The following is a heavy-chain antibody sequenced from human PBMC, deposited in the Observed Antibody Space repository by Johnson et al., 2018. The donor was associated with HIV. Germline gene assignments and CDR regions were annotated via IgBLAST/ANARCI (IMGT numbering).Heavy chain of an antibody. CDR3: ARGAVGGTTYAFDI. V-gene: IGHV3-25*03. CDR1: QFIFSNYY. D-gene: IGHD1-26*01. CDR2: VNPNGDST. J-gene: IGHJ3*02. Sequence: MQLVESGGGLAKPAWSPRLSCAASQFIFSNYYMNCVRQAPGNGLELVGQVNPNGDSTYLIDSGKDRFNTSRDNAKNTLHLQMNSLRAEDTALYYCARGAVGGTTYAFDIWGQGTMVTVSS.